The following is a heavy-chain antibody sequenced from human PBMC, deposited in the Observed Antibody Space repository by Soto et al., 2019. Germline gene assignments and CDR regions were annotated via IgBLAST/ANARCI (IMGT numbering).Heavy chain of an antibody. V-gene: IGHV1-8*01. J-gene: IGHJ4*02. CDR1: GYTFTEFD. Sequence: QVLWVQSGADVKKPGASVKVSCKTSGYTFTEFDINWVRQAPGQGREWMGWMNTNTGNTGYAQKFKGRVTMTRDTSISTAYMELRRLRSEDTAVYYCARVVRLFGGHAGYWGQGTLVTVSS. CDR3: ARVVRLFGGHAGY. D-gene: IGHD3-16*01. CDR2: MNTNTGNT.